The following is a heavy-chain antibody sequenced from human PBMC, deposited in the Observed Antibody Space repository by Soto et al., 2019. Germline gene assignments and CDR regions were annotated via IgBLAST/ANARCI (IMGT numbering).Heavy chain of an antibody. V-gene: IGHV1-69*08. CDR2: IIPILGAT. CDR3: ARDEGNFSYFTHY. J-gene: IGHJ4*02. CDR1: GGLFSSYT. Sequence: QVQLVQSGAEVKKPGSSVKVSCKASGGLFSSYTISWVRQAPGQGLEWMGRIIPILGATNYAQKFQGRVTITADKSTSTAYMELSSLRSEDTAVYYCARDEGNFSYFTHYWGQGTLVTVSS. D-gene: IGHD5-18*01.